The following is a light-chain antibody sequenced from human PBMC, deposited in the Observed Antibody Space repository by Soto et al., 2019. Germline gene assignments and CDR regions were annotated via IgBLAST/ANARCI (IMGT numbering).Light chain of an antibody. Sequence: EIVLTQSPATLSLSPGERATLSCRASQSVSSYLAWYQQKPGQAPRLLIYDASNRATGIPARFSGSGSGTDFTLTPSSLEPEDFPVYYCQQRSNWPPGLTFGGGTKVEIK. CDR3: QQRSNWPPGLT. CDR1: QSVSSY. J-gene: IGKJ4*01. CDR2: DAS. V-gene: IGKV3-11*01.